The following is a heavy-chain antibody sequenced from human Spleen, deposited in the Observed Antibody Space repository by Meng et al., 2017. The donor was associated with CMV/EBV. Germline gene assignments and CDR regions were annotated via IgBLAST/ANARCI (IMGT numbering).Heavy chain of an antibody. J-gene: IGHJ6*02. CDR3: ARVWSEISPHYYGMDV. CDR2: IGSSDGSA. D-gene: IGHD2/OR15-2a*01. V-gene: IGHV3-48*03. Sequence: GESLKISCAASGFTFRSYEINWVRQAPGKGLEWVSNIGSSDGSAYYADSVKGRFSISGDNAKKSVYLQMNSLSADDTAVYYCARVWSEISPHYYGMDVWGQGTTVTVSS. CDR1: GFTFRSYE.